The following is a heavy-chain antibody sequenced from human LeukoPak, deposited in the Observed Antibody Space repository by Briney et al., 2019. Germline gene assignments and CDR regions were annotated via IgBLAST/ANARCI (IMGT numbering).Heavy chain of an antibody. Sequence: GGSLRLSCAASGLIFSSYSMNWVRQAPGKGLEGVSSISSSSSYIYYADSVKGRFTISRDNAKNSLYLQMNSLRAEDTAVYYCARGAPYCSSTSCYDYWGQGTLVTVSS. D-gene: IGHD2-2*01. CDR2: ISSSSSYI. CDR1: GLIFSSYS. V-gene: IGHV3-21*01. J-gene: IGHJ4*02. CDR3: ARGAPYCSSTSCYDY.